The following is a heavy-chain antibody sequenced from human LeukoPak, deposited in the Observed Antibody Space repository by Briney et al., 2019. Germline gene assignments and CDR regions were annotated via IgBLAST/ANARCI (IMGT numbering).Heavy chain of an antibody. CDR1: GGTFSSYA. Sequence: SVKVSCKASGGTFSSYAISWVRQAPGQGLEWMGGIIPIFGTANYAQKFQGRVTMTRDTSTSTVYMELSSLRSEDTAVYYCAREGRGLQPDYWGQGTLVTVSS. V-gene: IGHV1-69*05. J-gene: IGHJ4*02. D-gene: IGHD5-24*01. CDR3: AREGRGLQPDY. CDR2: IIPIFGTA.